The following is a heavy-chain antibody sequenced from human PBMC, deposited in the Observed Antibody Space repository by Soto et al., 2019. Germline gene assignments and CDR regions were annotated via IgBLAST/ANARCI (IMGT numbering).Heavy chain of an antibody. CDR2: INSDGSST. CDR1: GFTFSSYW. CDR3: ARDKGSIYDILTGYHTDAFDI. Sequence: EVQLVESGGGLVQPGGSLRLSCAASGFTFSSYWMHWVRQAPGKGLVWVSRINSDGSSTSYADSVEGRFTISRDNAKNTLYLQMNSLRAEDTAVYYCARDKGSIYDILTGYHTDAFDIWGQGTMVTVSS. J-gene: IGHJ3*02. D-gene: IGHD3-9*01. V-gene: IGHV3-74*01.